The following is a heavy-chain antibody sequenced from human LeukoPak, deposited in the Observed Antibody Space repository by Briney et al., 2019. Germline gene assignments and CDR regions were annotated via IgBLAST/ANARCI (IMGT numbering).Heavy chain of an antibody. D-gene: IGHD2-2*01. Sequence: GRSLILSGAASGFTFSNYGMHWVRQAPGKGLEWVAVISYDGSNKYYADSVKGRFTFSRDNSKNTLYLQMSSLRAEDTAVYYCAKEKGIYCSSIDCSPGMDVWGQGTTVSVSS. CDR3: AKEKGIYCSSIDCSPGMDV. CDR2: ISYDGSNK. V-gene: IGHV3-30*18. J-gene: IGHJ6*02. CDR1: GFTFSNYG.